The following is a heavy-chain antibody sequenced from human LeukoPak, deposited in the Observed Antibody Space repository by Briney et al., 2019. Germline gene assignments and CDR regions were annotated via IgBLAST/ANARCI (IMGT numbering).Heavy chain of an antibody. CDR2: IYYSGST. D-gene: IGHD3-3*01. Sequence: SETLSLTCTVSGGSISSYYWSWIRQPPGKGLEWIGYIYYSGSTNYNPSLKSRVTISVDTPKNQFSLKLSSVTAADTAVYYCARVLDFWSGYWAFDIWGQGTMVTASS. V-gene: IGHV4-59*01. CDR3: ARVLDFWSGYWAFDI. CDR1: GGSISSYY. J-gene: IGHJ3*02.